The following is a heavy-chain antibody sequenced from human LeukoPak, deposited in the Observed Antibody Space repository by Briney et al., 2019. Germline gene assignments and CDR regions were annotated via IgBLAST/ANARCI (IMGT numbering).Heavy chain of an antibody. CDR2: MNPNSGNT. CDR3: ARSVFWSGSLALYYYYGMDV. V-gene: IGHV1-8*01. CDR1: GYTFTSYD. D-gene: IGHD3-3*01. J-gene: IGHJ6*02. Sequence: ASVKVSCKASGYTFTSYDINWVRQATGQGLEWMGWMNPNSGNTGYAQKFQGRVTMTRNTSISTAYMELSSLRSEDTAVYYCARSVFWSGSLALYYYYGMDVWGQGTTVTVSS.